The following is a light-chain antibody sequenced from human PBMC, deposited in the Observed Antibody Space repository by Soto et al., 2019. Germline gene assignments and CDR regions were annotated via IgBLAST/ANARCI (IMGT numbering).Light chain of an antibody. V-gene: IGKV3-15*01. CDR3: QQRSSWPPT. CDR2: DAS. J-gene: IGKJ5*01. CDR1: RGISSN. Sequence: RVMTQPPATLSVSPGERATLSCRASRGISSNLAWYQQKPGQAPRLLIYDASTRATGIPARFSGSGSGTEFTLTISSLQSEDFAVYYCQQRSSWPPTFGQGTRLEIK.